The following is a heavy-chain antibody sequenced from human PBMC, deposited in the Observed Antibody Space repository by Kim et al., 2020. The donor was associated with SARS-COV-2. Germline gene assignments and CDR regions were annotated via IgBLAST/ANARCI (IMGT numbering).Heavy chain of an antibody. CDR1: GFTFSDYS. Sequence: GGSLRLSCAASGFTFSDYSMTWVRQAPGKGLEWVSSINSRSDYIYYADSVRGRFTISRDNAKNSLFLQMSSLTVEDTAVYYCARGTIVRAAGADYWGQGTLVTVSS. J-gene: IGHJ4*02. V-gene: IGHV3-21*01. CDR3: ARGTIVRAAGADY. CDR2: INSRSDYI. D-gene: IGHD6-13*01.